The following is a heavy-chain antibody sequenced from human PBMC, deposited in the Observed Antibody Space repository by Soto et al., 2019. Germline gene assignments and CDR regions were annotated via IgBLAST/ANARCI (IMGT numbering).Heavy chain of an antibody. V-gene: IGHV3-11*01. CDR3: ARVAAVGIYYFDY. D-gene: IGHD6-13*01. CDR1: GFTFRDYY. J-gene: IGHJ4*02. Sequence: QVQLVESGGGLVKPGGSLRLSCAASGFTFRDYYMACIRQAPGKGLEWISYISGSTTGIYYADSVKGRFTISRDNAETTLYLQLSGLRAEDTAVYYCARVAAVGIYYFDYWGQGTLVTVSS. CDR2: ISGSTTGI.